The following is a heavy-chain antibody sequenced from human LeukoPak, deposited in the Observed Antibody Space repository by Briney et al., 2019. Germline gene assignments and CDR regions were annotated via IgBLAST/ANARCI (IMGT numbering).Heavy chain of an antibody. V-gene: IGHV4-59*01. D-gene: IGHD3-22*01. CDR3: ARAGYHDSSGYYTYMDV. Sequence: SETLSLTCTVSGGSISSYYWSWIRQPPGKGLEWIGYIYYSGSTNYNPSLKSRVTISVDTSKNQLSLKLTSVTAADTAVYYCARAGYHDSSGYYTYMDVWGQGTTVTVSS. J-gene: IGHJ6*02. CDR2: IYYSGST. CDR1: GGSISSYY.